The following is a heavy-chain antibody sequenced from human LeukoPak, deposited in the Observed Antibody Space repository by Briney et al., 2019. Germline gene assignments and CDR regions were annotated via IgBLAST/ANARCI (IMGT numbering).Heavy chain of an antibody. CDR1: GFLFISYG. V-gene: IGHV3-23*01. D-gene: IGHD3-10*02. J-gene: IGHJ6*03. CDR3: AELGITMIGGV. Sequence: GGSLRLSCAASGFLFISYGMSWVRQAPGKGLEWVSAISGSGGSTYYADSVKGRFTISRDNAKNSLYLQMNSLRAEDTAVYYCAELGITMIGGVWGKGTTVTISS. CDR2: ISGSGGST.